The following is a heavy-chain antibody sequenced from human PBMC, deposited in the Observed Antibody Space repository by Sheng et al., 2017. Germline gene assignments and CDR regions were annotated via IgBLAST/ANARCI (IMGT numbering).Heavy chain of an antibody. V-gene: IGHV4-38-2*02. CDR2: VYQSGTT. J-gene: IGHJ2*01. CDR3: SERFQNVSLGDPVLGISDL. D-gene: IGHD3-16*01. CDR1: GSSIATDYY. Sequence: QVQLQESGPGLVEPSETLSLTCTVSGSSIATDYYWAWVRQTPGKGLEWIGSVYQSGTTYINPSLKGRATISVDTSNNKFSLRMTSVTVEDAAVYYCSERFQNVSLGDPVLGISDLWGRGTL.